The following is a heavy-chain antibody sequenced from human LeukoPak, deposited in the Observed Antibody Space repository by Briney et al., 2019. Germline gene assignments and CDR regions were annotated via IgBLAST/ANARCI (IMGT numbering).Heavy chain of an antibody. J-gene: IGHJ4*02. Sequence: SETLSLTCTVSGGSISRSSYYWGWIRQPPGKGLEWIGSIYYSGSTYYKPSVKSRVTISVDTPKNQFSLKLSSVTAADTAVYYCARISQTGYSYGYVDYWGQGTLVTVSS. CDR3: ARISQTGYSYGYVDY. D-gene: IGHD5-18*01. CDR2: IYYSGST. CDR1: GGSISRSSYY. V-gene: IGHV4-39*01.